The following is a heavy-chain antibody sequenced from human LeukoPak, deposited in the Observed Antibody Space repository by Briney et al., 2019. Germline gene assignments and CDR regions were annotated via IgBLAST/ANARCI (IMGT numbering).Heavy chain of an antibody. CDR2: IKQDGSEK. CDR1: GFTFSSYW. CDR3: ARDWGYSSSWYPPSYYYYYMDV. J-gene: IGHJ6*03. V-gene: IGHV3-7*01. Sequence: GGSLRLSCAASGFTFSSYWMSWVRQAPGKGLEWVANIKQDGSEKYYVDSVKGRFTISRDNAKNSLYLQMNGLRAEDTAVYYCARDWGYSSSWYPPSYYYYYMDVWGKGTTVTVSS. D-gene: IGHD6-13*01.